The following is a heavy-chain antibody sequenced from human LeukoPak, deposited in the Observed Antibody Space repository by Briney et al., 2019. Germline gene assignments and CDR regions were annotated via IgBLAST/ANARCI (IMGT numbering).Heavy chain of an antibody. D-gene: IGHD3-22*01. CDR3: ARNYYDSSGYYYGPYYYYYYMDV. V-gene: IGHV4-38-2*02. CDR1: GYSISSGYY. CDR2: IYHSGST. Sequence: SETLSLTCTVSGYSISSGYYWGWIRQPPGKGLEWIGSIYHSGSTYYNPSLKSRVTISVDTSKNQFSLKLSSVTAADTAVYYCARNYYDSSGYYYGPYYYYYYMDVWGKGTTVTVSS. J-gene: IGHJ6*03.